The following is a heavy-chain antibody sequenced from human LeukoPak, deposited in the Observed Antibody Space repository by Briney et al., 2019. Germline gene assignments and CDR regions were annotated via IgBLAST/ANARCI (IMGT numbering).Heavy chain of an antibody. CDR3: AKGPDVTYYYDSSGYAPWGY. J-gene: IGHJ4*02. Sequence: GGSLRLSCAASGFTFSSYAMSWVRQAPGKGLEWVSAISGSGGSTYYADSVKGRFTISRDNSKNTLYLQMNSLRAEDTAVYYCAKGPDVTYYYDSSGYAPWGYWGQGTLVTVSS. CDR2: ISGSGGST. V-gene: IGHV3-23*01. D-gene: IGHD3-22*01. CDR1: GFTFSSYA.